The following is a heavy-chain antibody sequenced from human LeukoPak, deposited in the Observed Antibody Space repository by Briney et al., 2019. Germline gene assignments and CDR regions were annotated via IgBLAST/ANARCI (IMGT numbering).Heavy chain of an antibody. V-gene: IGHV4-34*01. CDR2: INHSRTT. J-gene: IGHJ5*02. Sequence: IGEINHSRTTHYNPSLKSRVTISVDTSKNQFSLKLSSVTAADTAVYYCARRKHLFNWFDPWGQGTLVTVSS. CDR3: ARRKHLFNWFDP.